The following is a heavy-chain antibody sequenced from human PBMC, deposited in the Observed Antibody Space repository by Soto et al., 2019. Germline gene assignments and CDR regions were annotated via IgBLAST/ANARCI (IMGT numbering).Heavy chain of an antibody. Sequence: GGSLRLSCAASGFTFGSYSMNWVRQAPGKGLEWVSYISSSSSTIYYADSVKGRFTISRDNAKNSLYLQMNSLRDEDTAVYYCARMDEWELPFPYFDYWGQGTLVTVSS. CDR3: ARMDEWELPFPYFDY. CDR2: ISSSSSTI. J-gene: IGHJ4*02. V-gene: IGHV3-48*02. CDR1: GFTFGSYS. D-gene: IGHD1-26*01.